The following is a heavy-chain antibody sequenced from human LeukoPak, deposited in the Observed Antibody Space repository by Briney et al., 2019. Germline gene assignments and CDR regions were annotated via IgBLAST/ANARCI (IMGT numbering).Heavy chain of an antibody. J-gene: IGHJ4*02. V-gene: IGHV1-69*01. Sequence: ASVKVSCKASGGTFSSYAISWVRQAPGQGLEWMGGIIPIFGTANYAQKFQGRVTITADESTSTAYMELSSLRSEDTAVYYCARVGLEGRGSGSYYNLFDYWGQGTLVTVSS. CDR3: ARVGLEGRGSGSYYNLFDY. D-gene: IGHD3-10*01. CDR1: GGTFSSYA. CDR2: IIPIFGTA.